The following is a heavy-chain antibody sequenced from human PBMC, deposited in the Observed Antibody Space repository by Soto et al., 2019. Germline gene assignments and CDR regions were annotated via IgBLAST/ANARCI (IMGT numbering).Heavy chain of an antibody. CDR3: ARGGVRYSGTDGGDFDY. V-gene: IGHV1-2*02. CDR2: INPNSGGT. D-gene: IGHD1-26*01. J-gene: IGHJ4*02. CDR1: GYTFTGYY. Sequence: QVQLVQSGAEVKKPGASVKVSCKASGYTFTGYYMHWVRQAPGQGLEWMGWINPNSGGTNYAQKFQGRVTMTRDTSISTAYMELSRLRSDDTAVYYCARGGVRYSGTDGGDFDYWGQGTLVTVSS.